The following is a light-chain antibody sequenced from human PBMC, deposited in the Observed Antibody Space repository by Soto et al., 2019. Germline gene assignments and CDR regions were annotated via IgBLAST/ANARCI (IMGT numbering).Light chain of an antibody. CDR3: CSFAGNLFV. CDR2: DVA. Sequence: QSALIQPRSVSGSPGQSVTISCAGTSSDVGRYAYVSWYQQHPGKVPKLIMYDVANRPSGVPDRFSGSKSGNTASLTISGLQPEDDADYYCCSFAGNLFVFGTGTKVTVL. V-gene: IGLV2-11*01. CDR1: SSDVGRYAY. J-gene: IGLJ1*01.